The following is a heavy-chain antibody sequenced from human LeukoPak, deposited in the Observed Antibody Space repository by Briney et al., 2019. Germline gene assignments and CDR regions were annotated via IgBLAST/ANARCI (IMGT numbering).Heavy chain of an antibody. CDR2: IKSKTDGGTT. J-gene: IGHJ4*02. Sequence: GGSLRLSCAASGFTFSNAWMSWVRQAPGKGLEWVGRIKSKTDGGTTDYAAPVKGRFTISRDDSKNTLYLQMNSLKIEDTAVYYCTTGAQWELLLSHWGQGTLVTVSS. D-gene: IGHD1-26*01. CDR3: TTGAQWELLLSH. V-gene: IGHV3-15*01. CDR1: GFTFSNAW.